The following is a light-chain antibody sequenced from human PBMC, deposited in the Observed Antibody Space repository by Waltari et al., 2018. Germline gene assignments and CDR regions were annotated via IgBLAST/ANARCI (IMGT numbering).Light chain of an antibody. Sequence: QSALTQPASVSGSPGQSITLSCTGPSRDVGSHAFNLVPWYQQHPGKAPKLMIYEGNKRPSGVSSRFSGSKSGNTASLTISGLQAEDEADYYCCSYAGSDTWVFGGGTKLTVL. CDR3: CSYAGSDTWV. V-gene: IGLV2-23*01. J-gene: IGLJ3*02. CDR2: EGN. CDR1: SRDVGSHAFNL.